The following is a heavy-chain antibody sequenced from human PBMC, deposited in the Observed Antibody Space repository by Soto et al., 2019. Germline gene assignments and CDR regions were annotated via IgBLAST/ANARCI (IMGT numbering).Heavy chain of an antibody. CDR3: ALRNYYDTNGFYYFYYFAY. Sequence: GGCLSLSCATSGFTFSNYVMSGVRQAPGKGLEWVSAISGSGGSTYYPDSVKGRFTISRDNSKNTLYLQMNSLSAEDTAVYYCALRNYYDTNGFYYFYYFAYWGQGTLVTVSS. CDR2: ISGSGGST. CDR1: GFTFSNYV. J-gene: IGHJ4*02. D-gene: IGHD3-22*01. V-gene: IGHV3-23*01.